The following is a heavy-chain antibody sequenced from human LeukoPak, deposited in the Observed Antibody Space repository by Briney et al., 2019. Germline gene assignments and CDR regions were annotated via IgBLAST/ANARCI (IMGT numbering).Heavy chain of an antibody. D-gene: IGHD7-27*01. CDR3: ARTSLGWLDP. Sequence: GGSLRLSCAASGFTFRGFSMSWVRQSPTKGPEWVATIDQDGRDKFSVDSVKGRFTISRDNARNSMYLQMKSLRVEDTAVYYCARTSLGWLDPWGQGALVTVSS. CDR2: IDQDGRDK. J-gene: IGHJ5*02. CDR1: GFTFRGFS. V-gene: IGHV3-7*01.